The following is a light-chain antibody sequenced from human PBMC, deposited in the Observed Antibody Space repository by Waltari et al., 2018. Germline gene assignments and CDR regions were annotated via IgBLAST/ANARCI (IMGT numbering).Light chain of an antibody. CDR2: KAS. CDR1: QSIGYW. J-gene: IGKJ2*01. CDR3: QQYSSESYT. Sequence: DIQMTQSPSTLSASVGDRVTITCRASQSIGYWLAWYQQKPGKAPKLLIQKASSLQGGIPSRFGGSGSGTEFTLTIRSLQPDDSATYHCQQYSSESYTFGQGTKLEIK. V-gene: IGKV1-5*03.